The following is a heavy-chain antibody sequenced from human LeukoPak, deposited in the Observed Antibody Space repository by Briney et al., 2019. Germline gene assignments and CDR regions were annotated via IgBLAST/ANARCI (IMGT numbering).Heavy chain of an antibody. CDR3: ARDSNDWDSSRWSPPFDY. D-gene: IGHD6-19*01. CDR2: ISYDGSNK. J-gene: IGHJ4*02. CDR1: GFTFSSYA. Sequence: GRSLRLSCAASGFTFSSYAMSWVRQAPGKGLEWVAVISYDGSNKYYADSVKGRFTISRDNSKNTLYLQMNSLRAEDTAVDYGARDSNDWDSSRWSPPFDYWGQGTLVTVSS. V-gene: IGHV3-30*04.